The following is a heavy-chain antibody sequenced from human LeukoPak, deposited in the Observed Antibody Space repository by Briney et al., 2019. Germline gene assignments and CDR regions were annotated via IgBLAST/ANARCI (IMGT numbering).Heavy chain of an antibody. CDR2: MKEDGSEM. D-gene: IGHD3-22*01. CDR1: GFTFNAYW. J-gene: IGHJ4*02. CDR3: ARDSPRPPTYYYDSSDF. V-gene: IGHV3-7*01. Sequence: GGSLRLSCEASGFTFNAYWMDWVRQAPGKGLEWVATMKEDGSEMYYVDSVKGRFTISRDNAKNLLYLQMDSLRVEDTAVYYCARDSPRPPTYYYDSSDFWGQGTLVTVSS.